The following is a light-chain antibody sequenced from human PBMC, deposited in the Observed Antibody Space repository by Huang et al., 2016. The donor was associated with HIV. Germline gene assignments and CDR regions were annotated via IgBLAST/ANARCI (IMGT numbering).Light chain of an antibody. CDR3: QQYGSSPLT. CDR1: QLVDSN. CDR2: DAS. J-gene: IGKJ4*01. Sequence: EIVLTQSPATLSLSPGERATLSCGASQLVDSNLAWYQQKPGLAPRLLIYDASSRATGIPDRFSGSGSGTDFTLTISRLEPEDFAVYYCQQYGSSPLTFGGGTKVEIK. V-gene: IGKV3D-20*01.